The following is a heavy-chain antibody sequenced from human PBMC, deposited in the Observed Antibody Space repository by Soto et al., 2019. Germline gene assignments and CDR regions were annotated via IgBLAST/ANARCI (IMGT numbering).Heavy chain of an antibody. D-gene: IGHD2-15*01. CDR1: GYGFTNYW. CDR3: ASTDVVSTVDDGRDAFDI. V-gene: IGHV5-51*01. Sequence: PGESLKISCKASGYGFTNYWIGWVRQMPGKGLEWMGVIYPGDSDTRYSPSFHGQVTISADKSISTAYLQWSSLKASDTAIYYCASTDVVSTVDDGRDAFDIWGQGTMVTVS. CDR2: IYPGDSDT. J-gene: IGHJ3*02.